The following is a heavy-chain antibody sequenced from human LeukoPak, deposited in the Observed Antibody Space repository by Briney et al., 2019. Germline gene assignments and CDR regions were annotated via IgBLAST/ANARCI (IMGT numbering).Heavy chain of an antibody. D-gene: IGHD3-16*01. CDR3: ARENLGELPLDY. V-gene: IGHV4-59*01. Sequence: PSETLSLTCTVSGVSISSSYWSWIRQSPGRGLEWIGYIHYSGSTNYNPSLKSRVSISVDTSGNQFFLRLSSVTAADTAVYYCARENLGELPLDYWGQGTLVTVSS. CDR2: IHYSGST. CDR1: GVSISSSY. J-gene: IGHJ4*02.